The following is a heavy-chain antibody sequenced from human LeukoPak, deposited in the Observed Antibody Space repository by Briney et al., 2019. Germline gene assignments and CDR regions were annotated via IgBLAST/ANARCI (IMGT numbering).Heavy chain of an antibody. Sequence: ASVKVSCKASGYTFTGYYMHWVRQAPGQGLEWMGWINPNSGGTNYAQKFQGRVTMTRDTSISTAYMELSRLRSDDTAVYYCARAGYSGYEHSYYYHYMDVWGKGTTVTVSS. CDR2: INPNSGGT. CDR3: ARAGYSGYEHSYYYHYMDV. J-gene: IGHJ6*03. V-gene: IGHV1-2*02. CDR1: GYTFTGYY. D-gene: IGHD5-12*01.